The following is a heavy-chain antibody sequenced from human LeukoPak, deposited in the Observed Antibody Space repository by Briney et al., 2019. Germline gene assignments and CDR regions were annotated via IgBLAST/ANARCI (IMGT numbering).Heavy chain of an antibody. CDR1: GYTFTGYY. Sequence: RGASVKVSCKASGYTFTGYYMRWVRQAPGQGLEWMGWINPNSGGTNYAQKFQGRVTMTRDTSISTAYMELSRLRSDDTVVYYCAKNTYYYDSSGYPDYWGQGTLVTVSS. CDR3: AKNTYYYDSSGYPDY. CDR2: INPNSGGT. V-gene: IGHV1-2*02. D-gene: IGHD3-22*01. J-gene: IGHJ4*02.